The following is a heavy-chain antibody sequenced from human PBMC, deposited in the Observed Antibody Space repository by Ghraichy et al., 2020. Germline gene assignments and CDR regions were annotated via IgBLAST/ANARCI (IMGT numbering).Heavy chain of an antibody. CDR2: ISGSGRST. CDR3: AKVNNYGDGS. J-gene: IGHJ5*02. D-gene: IGHD4-17*01. Sequence: GGSLRLSCAASGFSFNNYAMSWVRQAPGKGLEWVSGISGSGRSTYYADYVKGRFTISRENSKNTLWLQMNRLSAEDTAVYYCAKVNNYGDGSWGQGTLVTVSS. V-gene: IGHV3-23*01. CDR1: GFSFNNYA.